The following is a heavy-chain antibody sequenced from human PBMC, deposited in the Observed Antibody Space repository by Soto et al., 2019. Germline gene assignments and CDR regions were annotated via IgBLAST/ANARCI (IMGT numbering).Heavy chain of an antibody. J-gene: IGHJ4*02. CDR2: IYYSGST. D-gene: IGHD6-19*01. CDR1: GCSVSSGSYY. Sequence: SETLSLTCTFSGCSVSSGSYYWSWIRQPPGKGLEWIGYIYYSGSTNYNPSLTSRVTISVDTSKNQFSLKLNSVTAADTAVYYCASYSSGWYDVSYWGQGTLVTVS. V-gene: IGHV4-61*01. CDR3: ASYSSGWYDVSY.